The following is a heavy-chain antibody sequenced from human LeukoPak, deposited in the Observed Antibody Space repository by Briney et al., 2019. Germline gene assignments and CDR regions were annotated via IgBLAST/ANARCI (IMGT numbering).Heavy chain of an antibody. D-gene: IGHD6-19*01. CDR1: GFTFSSYA. V-gene: IGHV3-30*04. CDR2: ISYDGSNK. J-gene: IGHJ6*04. CDR3: ARDAARGWSRDYYYYGMDV. Sequence: PGRSLRLSCAASGFTFSSYAMHWVRQAPGKGLEWVAVISYDGSNKYYADSVKGRFTISRDNSKNTLYLQMNSLRAEDTAVYYCARDAARGWSRDYYYYGMDVWDKGTTVTVSS.